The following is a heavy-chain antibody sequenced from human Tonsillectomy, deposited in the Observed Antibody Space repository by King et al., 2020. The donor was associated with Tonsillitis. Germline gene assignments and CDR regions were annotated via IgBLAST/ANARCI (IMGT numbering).Heavy chain of an antibody. CDR1: GFTFSNAW. V-gene: IGHV3-15*01. J-gene: IGHJ4*02. Sequence: VQLVESGGGLVKPGGSLRLSCAASGFTFSNAWMSWVRQAPGKGLEWVGHIISKTNGGTTDYAAPVKGRFTISRDDSKNRLYLEMNSLKTEDSATYYCTTEVIYDDSRVCGYWGQGTLVTVSS. CDR3: TTEVIYDDSRVCGY. D-gene: IGHD3-22*01. CDR2: IISKTNGGTT.